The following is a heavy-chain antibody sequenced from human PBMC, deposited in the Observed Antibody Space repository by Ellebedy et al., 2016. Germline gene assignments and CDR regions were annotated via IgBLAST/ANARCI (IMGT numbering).Heavy chain of an antibody. CDR2: IYYSGST. J-gene: IGHJ4*02. Sequence: SETLSLTXTVPGGSISSYYWSWIRQPPGKGLEWIGYIYYSGSTNYNPSLKSRVTISVDTSKNQFSLKLSSVTAADTAVYYCVSDGGGQLGDPGYFDYWGQGTLVTVSS. D-gene: IGHD6-6*01. V-gene: IGHV4-59*01. CDR1: GGSISSYY. CDR3: VSDGGGQLGDPGYFDY.